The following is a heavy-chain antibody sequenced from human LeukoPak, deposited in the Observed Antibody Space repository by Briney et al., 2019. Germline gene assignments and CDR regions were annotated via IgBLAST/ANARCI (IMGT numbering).Heavy chain of an antibody. V-gene: IGHV4-59*08. CDR2: IYYSGST. CDR3: ARFVNSITMVRGAYDY. Sequence: SETLSLTCTVSGGSISSYYWSWIRQPPGKGLEWIGYIYYSGSTNYNPSLKSRVTISVDTSKNQFSLELSSVTAADTAVYYCARFVNSITMVRGAYDYWGQGTLVTVSS. CDR1: GGSISSYY. D-gene: IGHD3-10*01. J-gene: IGHJ4*02.